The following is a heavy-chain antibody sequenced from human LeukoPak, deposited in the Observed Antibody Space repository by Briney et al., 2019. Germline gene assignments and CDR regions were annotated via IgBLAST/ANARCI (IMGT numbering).Heavy chain of an antibody. CDR2: MNPNSGNT. D-gene: IGHD2-2*01. J-gene: IGHJ5*02. Sequence: ASVTVSCKASGYTFTSYDINWVRQATGQGLEWMGWMNPNSGNTGYAQKFQGRVTMTRNTSISTAYMELSSLRSEDTAVYYCARAPNIVVVPAAKVYWFDPWGQGTLVTVSS. CDR1: GYTFTSYD. CDR3: ARAPNIVVVPAAKVYWFDP. V-gene: IGHV1-8*01.